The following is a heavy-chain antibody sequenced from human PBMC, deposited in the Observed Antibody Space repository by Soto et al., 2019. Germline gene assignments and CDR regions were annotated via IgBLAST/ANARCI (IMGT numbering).Heavy chain of an antibody. V-gene: IGHV4-34*01. Sequence: SETLSLTCAVYGGSFSCYYWSWIRQPPGKGLEWIGEINHSGSTNYNPSLKSRVTISVDTSKNQFSLKLSSVTAADTAVYYCARGPRGSIFGVVIMVNWFDPWGQGTLVTVSS. CDR3: ARGPRGSIFGVVIMVNWFDP. CDR1: GGSFSCYY. J-gene: IGHJ5*02. CDR2: INHSGST. D-gene: IGHD3-3*01.